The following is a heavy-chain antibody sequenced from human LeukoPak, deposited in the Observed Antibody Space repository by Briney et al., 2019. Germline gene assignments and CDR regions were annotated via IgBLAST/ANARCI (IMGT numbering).Heavy chain of an antibody. V-gene: IGHV7-4-1*02. CDR2: INTNTGNP. Sequence: ASVKVSCKASGYTFTSYAMNWVRQAPGQGLEWMGWINTNTGNPTYAQGFTGRFVFSLDTSVSTAYLQISSLKAEDTAVYYCARVVGCGGDCYSGISDYWGQGTLGTVSS. J-gene: IGHJ4*02. CDR3: ARVVGCGGDCYSGISDY. D-gene: IGHD2-21*02. CDR1: GYTFTSYA.